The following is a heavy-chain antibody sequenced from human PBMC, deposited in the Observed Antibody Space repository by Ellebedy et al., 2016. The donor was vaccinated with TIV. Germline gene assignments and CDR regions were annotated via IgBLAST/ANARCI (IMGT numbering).Heavy chain of an antibody. Sequence: GGSLRLSXAASGFTVSSNYMSWVRQAPGKGLEWVSSISSSSSYIYYADSVKGRFTISRDNAKNSLYLQMNSLRAEDTAVYYCARHSGYDEHGGNWFDPWGQGTLVTVSS. CDR3: ARHSGYDEHGGNWFDP. V-gene: IGHV3-21*01. CDR2: ISSSSSYI. CDR1: GFTVSSNY. D-gene: IGHD5-12*01. J-gene: IGHJ5*02.